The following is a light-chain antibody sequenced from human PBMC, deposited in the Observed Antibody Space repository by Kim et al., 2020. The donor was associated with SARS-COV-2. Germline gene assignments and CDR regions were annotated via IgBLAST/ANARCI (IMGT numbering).Light chain of an antibody. CDR3: QQFVGSPMYS. Sequence: PGERATLSCRASHTITSNYLSWYQQKPGQPPRLLIYGASTRATGTPDRFIGTGSGTDFTLTIRRLEPEVFAVYYCQQFVGSPMYSFGQGTKL. J-gene: IGKJ2*03. CDR1: HTITSNY. V-gene: IGKV3-20*01. CDR2: GAS.